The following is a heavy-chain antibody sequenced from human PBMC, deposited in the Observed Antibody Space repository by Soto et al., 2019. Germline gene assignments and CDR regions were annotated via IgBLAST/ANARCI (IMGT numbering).Heavy chain of an antibody. CDR3: ASAHSYGHLLDP. CDR2: IYYSGST. CDR1: GGSISSSSYY. Sequence: QLQLQESGPGLVKPSETLSLTCTVSGGSISSSSYYWGWIRQPPGKGLEWIGSIYYSGSTNYNPSLKSRVTISVDTSKNQFSLKLSSVTAADTAVYYCASAHSYGHLLDPWGQGTLVTVSS. D-gene: IGHD5-18*01. J-gene: IGHJ5*02. V-gene: IGHV4-39*07.